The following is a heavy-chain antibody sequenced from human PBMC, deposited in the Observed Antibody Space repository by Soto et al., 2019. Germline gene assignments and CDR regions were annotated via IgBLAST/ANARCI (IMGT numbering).Heavy chain of an antibody. CDR1: GYTFTSYG. CDR2: ISAYNGNT. D-gene: IGHD3-10*01. V-gene: IGHV1-18*01. CDR3: ARDQTVKTPPGSGYYYYYGMDV. J-gene: IGHJ6*02. Sequence: ASVKVSCKASGYTFTSYGISWVRQAPGQGLEWMGWISAYNGNTNYAQKLQGRVTMTTDTSTSTAYMELRSLRSDDTAVYYCARDQTVKTPPGSGYYYYYGMDVWGQGTTVTVSS.